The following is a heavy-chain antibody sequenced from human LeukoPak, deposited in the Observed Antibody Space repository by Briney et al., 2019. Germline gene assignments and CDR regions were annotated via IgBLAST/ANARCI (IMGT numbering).Heavy chain of an antibody. CDR3: ARDGGDIVVVPAAGGFDP. CDR1: GYTFTSYY. Sequence: ASVKVSCKASGYTFTSYYMHWVRQAPGQGLECMGIINPSGGSTSYAQKFQGRVTMTRDTSTSTVYMELSSLRSEDTDVYYCARDGGDIVVVPAAGGFDPWGQGTLVTVSS. J-gene: IGHJ5*02. D-gene: IGHD2-2*01. CDR2: INPSGGST. V-gene: IGHV1-46*01.